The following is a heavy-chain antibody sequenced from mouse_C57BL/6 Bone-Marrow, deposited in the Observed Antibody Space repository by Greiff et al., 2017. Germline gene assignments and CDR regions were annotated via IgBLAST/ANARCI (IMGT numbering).Heavy chain of an antibody. V-gene: IGHV5-9*01. CDR1: GFTFSSYT. J-gene: IGHJ2*01. CDR2: ISGGGGNT. D-gene: IGHD1-1*01. CDR3: ARVTTVVAPFDY. Sequence: EVKVVESGGGLVKPGGSLTLSCAASGFTFSSYTMSWVRQTPEKRLEWVPTISGGGGNTYYPDSVKGRFTISRDNAKNTLYLQMSSLRSEDTALYDCARVTTVVAPFDYWGQGTTLTVSS.